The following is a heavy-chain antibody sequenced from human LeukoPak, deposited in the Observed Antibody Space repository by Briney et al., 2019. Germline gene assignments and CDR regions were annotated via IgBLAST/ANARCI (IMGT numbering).Heavy chain of an antibody. CDR3: AKDLRYTYDSIVQAFDI. D-gene: IGHD5-18*01. CDR2: ISSGSSTI. CDR1: GFTFSRYS. Sequence: PGGSLRLSCAASGFTFSRYSMNWVRQAPGKGLDCLSYISSGSSTIYYADSVKGRFTISRDNAKNSLYLQMNSLRDEDTAVYYCAKDLRYTYDSIVQAFDIWGQGTMVTVSS. V-gene: IGHV3-48*02. J-gene: IGHJ3*02.